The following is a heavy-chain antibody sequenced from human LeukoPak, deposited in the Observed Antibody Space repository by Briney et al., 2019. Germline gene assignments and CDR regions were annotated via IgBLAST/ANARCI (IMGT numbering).Heavy chain of an antibody. Sequence: SETLSLTCTVSGGSISSYYWSWIRQPPGKGLEWIGEINHSGSTNYNPSLKSRVTISVDTSKNQFSLKLSSVTAADTAVYYCARQAIPHPYYYYYMDVWGKGTTVTVSS. CDR1: GGSISSYY. CDR3: ARQAIPHPYYYYYMDV. CDR2: INHSGST. V-gene: IGHV4-34*01. D-gene: IGHD2-21*01. J-gene: IGHJ6*03.